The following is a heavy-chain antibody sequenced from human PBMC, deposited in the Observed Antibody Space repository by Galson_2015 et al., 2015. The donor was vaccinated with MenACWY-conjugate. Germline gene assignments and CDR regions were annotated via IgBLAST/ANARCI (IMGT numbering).Heavy chain of an antibody. V-gene: IGHV3-74*01. Sequence: SLRLSCADSGSTLTSDWMHWVRQAPGKGLEWVSRINRDGRSTSYADFVKGRFTVSRDSAKETLYLEMTSPRVEDTAVYYCGRPHSTSHYCVDYWGRGTLVTVSS. D-gene: IGHD2-2*01. CDR3: GRPHSTSHYCVDY. J-gene: IGHJ4*02. CDR2: INRDGRST. CDR1: GSTLTSDW.